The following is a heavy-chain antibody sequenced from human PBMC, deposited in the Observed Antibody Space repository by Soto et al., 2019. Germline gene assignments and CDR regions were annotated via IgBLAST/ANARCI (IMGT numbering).Heavy chain of an antibody. J-gene: IGHJ6*02. CDR1: EFTFSNFA. CDR3: ASRGRYYGMDV. Sequence: VGSLRLSCAASEFTFSNFALPWVRQAPGKGLEWVSGISGSGGSTYYADSVKGRFTISRDSSKNTVNLQMNSLRAEDTAVYYCASRGRYYGMDVWGQGTTVTVAS. V-gene: IGHV3-23*01. D-gene: IGHD3-10*01. CDR2: ISGSGGST.